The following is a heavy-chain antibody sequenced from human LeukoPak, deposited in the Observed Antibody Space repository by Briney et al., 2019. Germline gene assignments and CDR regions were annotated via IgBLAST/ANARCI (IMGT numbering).Heavy chain of an antibody. J-gene: IGHJ5*02. CDR1: GGTFISYA. D-gene: IGHD1-26*01. CDR3: ARDNSVGETAWWFDP. CDR2: ITPIFGTA. V-gene: IGHV1-69*06. Sequence: GASVKVSCKASGGTFISYAISWVRQAPGQGLEWMGGITPIFGTANYAQKFQGRVTITADKSTSTAYMELSSLRSEDTAVYYCARDNSVGETAWWFDPWGQGALVTVSS.